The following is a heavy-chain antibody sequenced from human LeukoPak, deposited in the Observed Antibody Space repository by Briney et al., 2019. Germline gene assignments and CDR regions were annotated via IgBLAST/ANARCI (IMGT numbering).Heavy chain of an antibody. J-gene: IGHJ3*02. CDR3: ARTAEVRYSKAPEGAFDI. Sequence: GASVKVSCKASGGTFSSYAISWVRQAPGQGLEWMGGIIPIFGTANYAQKFQGRVTITADKSTSTAYMELSSLRSDDTAVYYCARTAEVRYSKAPEGAFDIWGQGTMVTVSS. CDR1: GGTFSSYA. CDR2: IIPIFGTA. V-gene: IGHV1-69*06. D-gene: IGHD6-13*01.